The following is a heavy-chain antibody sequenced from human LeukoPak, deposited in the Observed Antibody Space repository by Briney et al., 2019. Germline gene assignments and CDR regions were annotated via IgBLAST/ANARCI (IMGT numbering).Heavy chain of an antibody. Sequence: TLSLTCTVSGGSISSGGYYWSWIRQHPGKGLEWIGYIYYSGSTYYNPSLKSRVTISVDTSKNQFSLKLSSVPAADTAVYYCAREVTDIVVVPAATAPPSLFDLWGRGTLVTVSS. CDR1: GGSISSGGYY. CDR3: AREVTDIVVVPAATAPPSLFDL. D-gene: IGHD2-2*01. CDR2: IYYSGST. V-gene: IGHV4-31*03. J-gene: IGHJ2*01.